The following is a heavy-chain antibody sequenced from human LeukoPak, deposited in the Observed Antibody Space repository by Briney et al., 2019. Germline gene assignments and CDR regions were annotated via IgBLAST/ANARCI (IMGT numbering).Heavy chain of an antibody. CDR1: GGSISSYY. CDR3: ARTDYGDYSNYYMDV. D-gene: IGHD4-17*01. V-gene: IGHV4-4*07. CDR2: IYTSGST. J-gene: IGHJ6*03. Sequence: PSETLSLTCTVSGGSISSYYWSWIRQPAVKGLEWIGRIYTSGSTNYNPSLKSRVTMSVDTSKNQFSLKLSSVTAANTALYYSARTDYGDYSNYYMDVCGKGTTVTVSS.